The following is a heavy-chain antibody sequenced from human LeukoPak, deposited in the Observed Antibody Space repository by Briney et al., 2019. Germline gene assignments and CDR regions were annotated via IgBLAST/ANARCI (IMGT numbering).Heavy chain of an antibody. CDR3: ARHGKDYGDYPEADY. CDR2: IYYSGST. CDR1: GGSISSSSYY. Sequence: SETLSLTCTVSGGSISSSSYYWGWIRQPPGKGLEWIGSIYYSGSTYYNPSLKSRVTISVDTSKNQFSLRLSSVTAADTAVYYCARHGKDYGDYPEADYWGQGTLVTVSS. J-gene: IGHJ4*02. V-gene: IGHV4-39*01. D-gene: IGHD4-17*01.